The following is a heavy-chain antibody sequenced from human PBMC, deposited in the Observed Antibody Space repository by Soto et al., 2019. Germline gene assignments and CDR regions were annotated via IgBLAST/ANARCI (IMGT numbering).Heavy chain of an antibody. J-gene: IGHJ4*02. V-gene: IGHV6-1*01. D-gene: IGHD3-10*01. CDR2: TYYRSKWYY. CDR3: TRDRGGLGH. Sequence: QVQLQPSGPGLLKPSQTLSLSCAISGDSVSSNSAAWNWIRQSPGRGLEWLGRTYYRSKWYYEYAFSEKSRITITPDTSRNQFSLQLSSVTPEDTAVYSCTRDRGGLGHCGQGTLVTVSS. CDR1: GDSVSSNSAA.